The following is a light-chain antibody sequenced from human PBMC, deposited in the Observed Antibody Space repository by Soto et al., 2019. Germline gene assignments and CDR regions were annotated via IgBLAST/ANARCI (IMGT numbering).Light chain of an antibody. J-gene: IGKJ3*01. CDR2: GAS. CDR1: QSITSNY. V-gene: IGKV3-20*01. CDR3: QHEGA. Sequence: IVLTQSPGTLSFSPGERATLSCRASQSITSNYLAWYQQKPGQAPRLLIYGASNTATGIPDRFSGSGSETDFTLTIRRLEPEDFAVYFCQHEGAFGPGTKVDIK.